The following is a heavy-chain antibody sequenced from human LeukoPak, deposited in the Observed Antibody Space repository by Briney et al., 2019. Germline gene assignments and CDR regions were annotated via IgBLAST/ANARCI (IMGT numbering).Heavy chain of an antibody. CDR3: ARVVRLSDNNFFDY. CDR1: GFSLSTRKMC. D-gene: IGHD3-10*02. J-gene: IGHJ4*02. CDR2: IDWDDEK. V-gene: IGHV2-70*11. Sequence: SGPALVKPTQTLTLTCTFSGFSLSTRKMCVRWIRQPPGKALEWLARIDWDDEKHYRTSLKTRLTISKDTSKSQVSLTMTNMDPVDTATYYCARVVRLSDNNFFDYWGQGNLVTVSS.